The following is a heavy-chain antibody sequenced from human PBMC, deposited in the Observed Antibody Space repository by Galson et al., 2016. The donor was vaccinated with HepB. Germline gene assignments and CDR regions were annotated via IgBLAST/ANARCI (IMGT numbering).Heavy chain of an antibody. J-gene: IGHJ4*02. V-gene: IGHV3-74*01. CDR2: INSDGSTT. D-gene: IGHD5-18*01. CDR3: ARDPLGYSYALVRYFDY. Sequence: SLRLSCAASGFTFSFYWMHRVRQSPEEGLVWVSHINSDGSTTAYAASVKGRFTISRDNAKKTLYLQMNSLRVEDTAVYYCARDPLGYSYALVRYFDYWGQGTLVTVSS. CDR1: GFTFSFYW.